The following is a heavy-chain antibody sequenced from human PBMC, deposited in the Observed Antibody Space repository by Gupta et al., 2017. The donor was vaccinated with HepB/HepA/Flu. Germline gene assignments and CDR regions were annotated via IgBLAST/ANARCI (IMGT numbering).Heavy chain of an antibody. CDR3: TTDRPDTWRAGWFDC. D-gene: IGHD3-3*01. V-gene: IGHV3-15*04. Sequence: EGRLGESGGGVVTPGGSLRRPFVASGFTFRDAWMRWGRQSPGKGLEWVGSIVHIRDGGVTGDTAPVTGRFNISSEYYKNTLSLQRNPMNTEYTTVYFGTTDRPDTWRAGWFDCWGQGTLVSVSS. J-gene: IGHJ4*02. CDR1: GFTFRDAW. CDR2: IVHIRDGGVT.